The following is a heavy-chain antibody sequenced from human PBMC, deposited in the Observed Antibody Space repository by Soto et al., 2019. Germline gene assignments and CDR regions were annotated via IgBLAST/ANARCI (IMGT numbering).Heavy chain of an antibody. D-gene: IGHD5-18*01. V-gene: IGHV1-18*04. Sequence: GASVKVSCKASGYTFTSYGISWVRQAPGQGLEWMGWISAYNGNTNYAQKLQGRVTMTTDTSTSTAYMELRSLRSDDTAVYYCARTRNQRGYSYGSDYWGQGTLVTVSS. CDR2: ISAYNGNT. J-gene: IGHJ4*02. CDR3: ARTRNQRGYSYGSDY. CDR1: GYTFTSYG.